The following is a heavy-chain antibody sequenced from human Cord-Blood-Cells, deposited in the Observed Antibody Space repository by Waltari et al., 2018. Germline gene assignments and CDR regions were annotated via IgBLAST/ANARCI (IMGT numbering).Heavy chain of an antibody. V-gene: IGHV1-8*01. J-gene: IGHJ3*02. CDR1: GYTLTTYD. Sequence: QVQLVQSGAEVKKPGASVKVSCNASGYTLTTYDINWVRQATGQGLEWMGWMNPNSGNTGYAQKFQGRVTMTRNTSISTAYMELSSLRSEDTAVYYCARVKGRVGADAFDIWGQGTMVTVSS. D-gene: IGHD1-26*01. CDR2: MNPNSGNT. CDR3: ARVKGRVGADAFDI.